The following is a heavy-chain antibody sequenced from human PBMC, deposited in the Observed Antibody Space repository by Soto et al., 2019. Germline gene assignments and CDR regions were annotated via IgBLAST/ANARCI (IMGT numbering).Heavy chain of an antibody. CDR3: WSCSYYYDSFLSFYI. V-gene: IGHV4-59*01. Sequence: SETLSLTCTVSGGSFSSYYRSWIRQPPGKGLEWVGYIYYSGSTNYNRSFKSRVTISVNTSKNQSSLKLRYGTAADAAVVYCWSCSYYYDSFLSFYIWGQGTMVTAS. J-gene: IGHJ3*02. D-gene: IGHD3-22*01. CDR2: IYYSGST. CDR1: GGSFSSYY.